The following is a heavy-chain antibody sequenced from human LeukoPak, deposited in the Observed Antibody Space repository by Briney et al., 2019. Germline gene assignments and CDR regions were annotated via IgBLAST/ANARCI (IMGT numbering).Heavy chain of an antibody. V-gene: IGHV5-51*01. J-gene: IGHJ5*02. Sequence: GESLKISCKISGYKLTNNWIGWVRQVPGKGLEWMGPIYPGYSDARYSPSFQGQVTFSVDASISTAYLQLSGLRASDTAMYYCVRFGLTSSLDHWGQGTLVTVSS. CDR1: GYKLTNNW. CDR3: VRFGLTSSLDH. CDR2: IYPGYSDA. D-gene: IGHD6-13*01.